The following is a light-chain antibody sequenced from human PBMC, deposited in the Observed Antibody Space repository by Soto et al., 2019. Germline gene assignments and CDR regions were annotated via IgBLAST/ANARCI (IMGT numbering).Light chain of an antibody. CDR3: QQYNSVLST. CDR1: QSINSW. J-gene: IGKJ1*01. Sequence: DTQMTQSPSTLSASIGDRVTITCRASQSINSWLAWYQQRPGRAPKLLIYKASTLLSGVPSRFSGSGPGTEFTLTLITLQPDDVATYYGQQYNSVLSTFGQGTRVEIK. CDR2: KAS. V-gene: IGKV1-5*03.